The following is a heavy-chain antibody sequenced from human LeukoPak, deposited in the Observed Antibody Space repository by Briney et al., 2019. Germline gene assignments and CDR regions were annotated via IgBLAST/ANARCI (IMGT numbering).Heavy chain of an antibody. CDR1: GSISGYY. D-gene: IGHD2-2*01. V-gene: IGHV4-4*09. CDR2: IYTSRST. J-gene: IGHJ3*02. CDR3: ARQKCTSTSCLTKNAFDI. Sequence: SETLSLTCTVLGSISGYYWSWIRQPPGKELEWIGYIYTSRSTNYNPSLESRVTISVDTSKNQFSLDLRSVTAADTAVYYCARQKCTSTSCLTKNAFDIWGQGTMVTVSS.